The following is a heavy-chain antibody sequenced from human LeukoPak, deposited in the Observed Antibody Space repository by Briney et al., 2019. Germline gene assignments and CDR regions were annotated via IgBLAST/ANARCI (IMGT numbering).Heavy chain of an antibody. CDR2: VRQDGLEK. D-gene: IGHD1-26*01. CDR1: EFIFSNYW. Sequence: GGSLRLSCAASEFIFSNYWMAWVRQAPGKGLEWVANVRQDGLEKNYVDSVKGRFTISRDNAKNSLSLQMNSLGTDDTAVYYCARDVRGALDYWGQGTLDTVSS. V-gene: IGHV3-7*03. J-gene: IGHJ4*02. CDR3: ARDVRGALDY.